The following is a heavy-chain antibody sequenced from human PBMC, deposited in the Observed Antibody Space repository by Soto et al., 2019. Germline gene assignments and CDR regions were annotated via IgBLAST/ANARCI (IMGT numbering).Heavy chain of an antibody. J-gene: IGHJ6*03. CDR3: ARGLSLWFGELSRRGGYYYYMDV. D-gene: IGHD3-10*01. CDR2: INDSGNI. Sequence: QVQLQQWGAGLLKPSETLSLTCAVYGGSFSGYQWSWIRQTPGKGLEWIGEINDSGNINYNPSLKSRVTILLDTPKKQISLKLSSVTAADSAVYYCARGLSLWFGELSRRGGYYYYMDVWGKGTTGTVSS. V-gene: IGHV4-34*01. CDR1: GGSFSGYQ.